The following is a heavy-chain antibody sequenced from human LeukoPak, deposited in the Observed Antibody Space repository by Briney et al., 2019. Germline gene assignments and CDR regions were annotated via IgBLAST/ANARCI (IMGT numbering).Heavy chain of an antibody. D-gene: IGHD3-16*01. CDR1: GGSISSYY. CDR2: IYTSGST. V-gene: IGHV4-4*07. J-gene: IGHJ6*03. CDR3: ARGPQTPFWDPYYMDV. Sequence: PSETLSLTCTVSGGSISSYYWSWIRQPAGKGLEWIGRIYTSGSTNYNPSLKRRVTMSVDTSKNQFSLKLSSVTAADTAVYYCARGPQTPFWDPYYMDVWGKGTTVTVSS.